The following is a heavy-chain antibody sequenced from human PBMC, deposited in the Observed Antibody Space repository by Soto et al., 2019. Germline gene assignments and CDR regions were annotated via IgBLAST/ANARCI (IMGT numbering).Heavy chain of an antibody. V-gene: IGHV4-30-2*01. CDR2: ISHTGST. J-gene: IGHJ5*02. Sequence: QLQLQESGSGLVKPSQTLSLTCAVSGGSITSGNTYSWSWIRQPPGKGLEWIGSISHTGSTSYNPSLKSRVSMSVDKSKNQFSLKLSSVTAADMAVYYCARAVTAYSGTWFDPWGQGTLVTVSS. CDR1: GGSITSGNTYS. CDR3: ARAVTAYSGTWFDP. D-gene: IGHD2-15*01.